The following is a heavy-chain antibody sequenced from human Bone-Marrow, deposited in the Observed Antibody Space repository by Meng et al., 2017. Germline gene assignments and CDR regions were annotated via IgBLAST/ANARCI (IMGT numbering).Heavy chain of an antibody. D-gene: IGHD1-1*01. CDR3: ARARTTGYPYFYSDAVDV. V-gene: IGHV4-59*01. CDR1: GGSITSYF. CDR2: IYFSGMT. Sequence: SETLSLTCTVSGGSITSYFWSWIRQPPGKGLEFIGYIYFSGMTNYNPSLKSRVTMSVDIPKNQASLTLRSVSAADTALYHCARARTTGYPYFYSDAVDVWGLGTTVTVSS. J-gene: IGHJ6*02.